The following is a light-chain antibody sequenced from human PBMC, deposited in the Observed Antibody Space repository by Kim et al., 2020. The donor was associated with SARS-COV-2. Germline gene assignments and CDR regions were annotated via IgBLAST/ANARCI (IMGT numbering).Light chain of an antibody. CDR3: QRYGGSPPYT. Sequence: SPGERATLSCGASQSVTGNYLAWYQQKPGQAPRFLIYGASNRATGVPDRFSGSGSGTDFTLTISRLEPEDFAVYYCQRYGGSPPYTFGQGTKLEI. CDR2: GAS. CDR1: QSVTGNY. V-gene: IGKV3-20*01. J-gene: IGKJ2*01.